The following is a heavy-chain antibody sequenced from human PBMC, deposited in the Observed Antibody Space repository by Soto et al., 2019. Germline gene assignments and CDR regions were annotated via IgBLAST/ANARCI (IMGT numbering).Heavy chain of an antibody. CDR3: ASVARYSSSLSYYYYGMDV. D-gene: IGHD6-13*01. CDR2: IIPIFGTA. Sequence: ASVKVSCKASGGTFSSYAISWVRQAPGQGLEWMGGIIPIFGTANYAQKFQGRVTITADESTSTAYMELSSLRSEDTAVYYCASVARYSSSLSYYYYGMDVWGQGATVTVSS. V-gene: IGHV1-69*13. J-gene: IGHJ6*02. CDR1: GGTFSSYA.